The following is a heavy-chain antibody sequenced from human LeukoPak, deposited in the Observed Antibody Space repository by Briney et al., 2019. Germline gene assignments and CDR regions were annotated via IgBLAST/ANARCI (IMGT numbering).Heavy chain of an antibody. J-gene: IGHJ4*02. D-gene: IGHD3-16*01. CDR1: GFTFSSYG. CDR3: AKALGGYHFDY. Sequence: GGSLRLSCAASGFTFSSYGMSWVRQAPGKGLEWVSSISGSGGNTYYEDSVKGRFTISRDNSKNTLFLHMNSLRAEDTAVHYCAKALGGYHFDYWVQGTLVTVSS. CDR2: ISGSGGNT. V-gene: IGHV3-23*01.